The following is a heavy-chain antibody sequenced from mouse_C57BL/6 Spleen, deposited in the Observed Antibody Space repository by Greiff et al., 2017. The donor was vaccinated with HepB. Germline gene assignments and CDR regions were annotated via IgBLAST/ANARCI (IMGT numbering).Heavy chain of an antibody. J-gene: IGHJ2*01. CDR1: GYTFTSYW. D-gene: IGHD1-1*01. CDR3: ARGGYYGSSYYFDY. CDR2: IDPSDSYT. Sequence: VQLQQPGAELVKPGASVKLSCKASGYTFTSYWMQWVKQRPGQGLERIGEIDPSDSYTNYNQKFKGKATLTVDTSSSTAYMQLSSLTSEDSAVYYCARGGYYGSSYYFDYWGQGTTLTVSS. V-gene: IGHV1-50*01.